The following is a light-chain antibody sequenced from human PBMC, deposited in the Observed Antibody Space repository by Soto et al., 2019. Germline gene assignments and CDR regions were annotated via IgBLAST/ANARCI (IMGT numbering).Light chain of an antibody. J-gene: IGKJ5*01. Sequence: EIVMTQSPATLSVSPGERATLSCRASQSISSNLAWYQQRPGQAPRLLIYGASTRATGIAARFSGSGSGTEFTLTISSLQSEDFAVYYCQQYNNWPPLTFGQGTRLEMK. CDR1: QSISSN. CDR3: QQYNNWPPLT. CDR2: GAS. V-gene: IGKV3-15*01.